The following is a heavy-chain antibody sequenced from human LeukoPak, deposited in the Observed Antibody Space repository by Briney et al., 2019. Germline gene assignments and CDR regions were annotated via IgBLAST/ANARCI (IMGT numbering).Heavy chain of an antibody. CDR1: GYTFTGYY. V-gene: IGHV1-2*04. J-gene: IGHJ5*02. CDR3: AREHGTTGTTGGNWFDP. D-gene: IGHD1-1*01. CDR2: INPNSGGT. Sequence: ASVKVSCKASGYTFTGYYMHWVRQAPGQGLEWMGWINPNSGGTNYAQKFQGWVTMTRDTSISTAYMELSRLRSDDTAVYYCAREHGTTGTTGGNWFDPWGQGTLVTVSS.